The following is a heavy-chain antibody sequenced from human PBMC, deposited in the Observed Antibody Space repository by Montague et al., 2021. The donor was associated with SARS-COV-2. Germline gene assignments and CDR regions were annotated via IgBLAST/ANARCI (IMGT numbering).Heavy chain of an antibody. CDR2: IYYSGST. Sequence: TLSLTCTVSGGSISSGGYYWSWIRQHPGKGLEWIGYIYYSGSTYYNPSLKSRVTISVETSKNQFSRKLSSVTAADTAVYYCVRVGRGLRFGLIEYVDVWGQGTTVTVSS. CDR1: GGSISSGGYY. J-gene: IGHJ6*02. V-gene: IGHV4-31*03. D-gene: IGHD3-10*01. CDR3: VRVGRGLRFGLIEYVDV.